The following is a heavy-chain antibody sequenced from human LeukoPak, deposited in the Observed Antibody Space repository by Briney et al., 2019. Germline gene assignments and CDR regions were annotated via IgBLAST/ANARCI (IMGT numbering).Heavy chain of an antibody. CDR1: RFTLSTYW. J-gene: IGHJ4*02. V-gene: IGHV3-7*03. CDR2: IKQDGSQE. Sequence: GGSLRLSCAASRFTLSTYWMSWVRQAPGKGLEWVAHIKQDGSQEYYADSVKGRFTISRDNSKNTLYLQMNSLRAEDTAVYYCARDLFGDSDYWGQGTLVTVSS. D-gene: IGHD4-17*01. CDR3: ARDLFGDSDY.